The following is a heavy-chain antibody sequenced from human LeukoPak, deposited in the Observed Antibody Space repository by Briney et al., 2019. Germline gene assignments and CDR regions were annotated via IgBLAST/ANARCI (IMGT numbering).Heavy chain of an antibody. V-gene: IGHV1-2*02. J-gene: IGHJ4*02. Sequence: ASVKVSCKASGYSFTGYYFHWVRQAPGQGLEWMGWINPNNGGTKYGKKFQGRVTMTSDTSISTAYMELSRLRYDDTAMYYCARGRGSSWFADYWGQGTLVTVSS. D-gene: IGHD6-13*01. CDR2: INPNNGGT. CDR3: ARGRGSSWFADY. CDR1: GYSFTGYY.